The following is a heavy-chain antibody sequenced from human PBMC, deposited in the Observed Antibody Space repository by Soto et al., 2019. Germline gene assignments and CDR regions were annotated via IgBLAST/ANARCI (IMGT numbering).Heavy chain of an antibody. Sequence: ESGGGVVQPGRSLRLSCAASGFTFSSYGMHWVRQAPGKGLEWVAVISYDGSNKYYADSVKGRFTISRDNSKNTLYLQMNSLRAEDTAVYYCAKEPSYSYWGQGTLVTVSS. CDR2: ISYDGSNK. CDR1: GFTFSSYG. D-gene: IGHD2-15*01. CDR3: AKEPSYSY. J-gene: IGHJ4*02. V-gene: IGHV3-30*18.